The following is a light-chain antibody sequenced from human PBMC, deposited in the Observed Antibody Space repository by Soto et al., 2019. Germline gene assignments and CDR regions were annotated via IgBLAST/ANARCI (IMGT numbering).Light chain of an antibody. V-gene: IGLV3-25*03. Sequence: SSELTQPPSVSVSPGQTARITCSGDALPKQYAYWYQQKPGQAPVLVIYKDSERPSGIPERFSGSSSGTTVTLTISGVQAEDEADYYCQSADSSGTYNWVFGGGTKVTVL. CDR2: KDS. J-gene: IGLJ3*02. CDR1: ALPKQY. CDR3: QSADSSGTYNWV.